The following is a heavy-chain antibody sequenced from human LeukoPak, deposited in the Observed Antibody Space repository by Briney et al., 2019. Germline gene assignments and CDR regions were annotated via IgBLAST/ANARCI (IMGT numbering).Heavy chain of an antibody. V-gene: IGHV4-59*01. CDR3: ASCSDSSGYYCYYFDY. CDR2: IYYSGST. CDR1: GGSISSYY. Sequence: PSETLSLTCTVSGGSISSYYWSWIRQPPGKGLEWIRYIYYSGSTNYNPSLKSRVTISVDTSKNQFSLKLSSVTAADTAVYYCASCSDSSGYYCYYFDYWGQGTLVTVSS. D-gene: IGHD3-22*01. J-gene: IGHJ4*02.